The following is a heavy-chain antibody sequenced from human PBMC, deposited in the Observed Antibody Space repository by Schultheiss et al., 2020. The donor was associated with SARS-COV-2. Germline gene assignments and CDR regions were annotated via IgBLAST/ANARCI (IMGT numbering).Heavy chain of an antibody. Sequence: SETLSLTCSVSGDSISDHFWNWIRQSPGKGLEWIGTTGHTIYNPSLKGRVTVSVDESKNQFSLKLSSVTAADTAVYYCARRNSSSKNGMDVWGQGTLVTVS. CDR1: GDSISDHF. CDR3: ARRNSSSKNGMDV. CDR2: TGHT. D-gene: IGHD6-6*01. V-gene: IGHV4-4*07. J-gene: IGHJ6*02.